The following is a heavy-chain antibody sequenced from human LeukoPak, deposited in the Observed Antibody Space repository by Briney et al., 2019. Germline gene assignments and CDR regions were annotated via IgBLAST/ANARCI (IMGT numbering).Heavy chain of an antibody. CDR2: INHSGST. Sequence: SETLSLTCTVSGVSISSSNSYWSWIRQPPGKGLEWIGEINHSGSTNYNPSLKSRVTISVDTSKNQFSLKLSSVTAADTAVYYCARGFLRGGSIKWGLRYYYYMDVWGKGTTVTVSS. J-gene: IGHJ6*03. CDR3: ARGFLRGGSIKWGLRYYYYMDV. CDR1: GVSISSSNSY. D-gene: IGHD2-15*01. V-gene: IGHV4-39*07.